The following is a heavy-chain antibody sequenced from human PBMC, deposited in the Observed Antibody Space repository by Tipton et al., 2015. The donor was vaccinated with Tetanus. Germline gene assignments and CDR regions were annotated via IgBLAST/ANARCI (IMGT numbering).Heavy chain of an antibody. D-gene: IGHD3-22*01. Sequence: SLRLSCAASGFTFSNYAMAWVRQAPGKGLEWVSGISVRGSHTYYADPVKGRCAVSRDNSKNTVYLQMNSLSAEDTAVYYCARDGDTSGHYGIFDSWGQGTLLIVSS. CDR1: GFTFSNYA. CDR3: ARDGDTSGHYGIFDS. J-gene: IGHJ4*02. V-gene: IGHV3-23*01. CDR2: ISVRGSHT.